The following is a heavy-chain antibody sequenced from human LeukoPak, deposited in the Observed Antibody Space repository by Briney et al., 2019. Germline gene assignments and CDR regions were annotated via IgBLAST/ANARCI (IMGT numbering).Heavy chain of an antibody. CDR2: IYSGGST. CDR3: ARDVGRPYVWGSYRFKDAFDI. Sequence: GGSLRLSCAASGFTVSSNYMSWVRQAPGKGLEWVSVIYSGGSTYYADSVKGRFTISRDNAKNSLYLQMNSLRAEDTAVYYCARDVGRPYVWGSYRFKDAFDIWGQGTMVTVSS. CDR1: GFTVSSNY. D-gene: IGHD3-16*02. V-gene: IGHV3-53*01. J-gene: IGHJ3*02.